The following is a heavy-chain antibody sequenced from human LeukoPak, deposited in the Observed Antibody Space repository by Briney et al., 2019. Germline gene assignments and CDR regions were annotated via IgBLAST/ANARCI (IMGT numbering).Heavy chain of an antibody. D-gene: IGHD3-22*01. CDR2: IKSDGKT. CDR1: GFTFSSYW. J-gene: IGHJ1*01. CDR3: ARAPSEIGGYYPEYFRH. V-gene: IGHV3-74*01. Sequence: GGSLRLSCEASGFTFSSYWMHWVRQAPGKGLVWVSRIKSDGKTNYAESVKGRFTISRDNAKNTVSLQMNSLRAEDTGVYYCARAPSEIGGYYPEYFRHWGQGTLVTVSS.